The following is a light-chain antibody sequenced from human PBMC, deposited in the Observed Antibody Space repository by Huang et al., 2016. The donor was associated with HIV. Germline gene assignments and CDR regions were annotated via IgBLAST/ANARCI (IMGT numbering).Light chain of an antibody. CDR3: QQRIQWPRLT. CDR2: DAT. V-gene: IGKV3-11*01. Sequence: EIVLTQSPATLSLSPGERATLSCRASQNITSFLAWYRQKPGQAPRLLLFDATNRATGTPARFSGSGSGTDFTLTIHSLEPEDVAVYYCQQRIQWPRLTFGGGTRVEMK. CDR1: QNITSF. J-gene: IGKJ4*01.